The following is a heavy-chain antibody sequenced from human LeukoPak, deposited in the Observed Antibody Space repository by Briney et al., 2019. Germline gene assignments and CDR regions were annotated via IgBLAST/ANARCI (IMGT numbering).Heavy chain of an antibody. J-gene: IGHJ4*02. CDR2: IRSSGGST. D-gene: IGHD6-19*01. V-gene: IGHV3-23*01. CDR1: VFTFSTYA. Sequence: GGSLRLSCAASVFTFSTYAMSWVRQAPGKGLEWVSGIRSSGGSTYYSDSVKGRFTISRDNSKNTLYLQMNSLRAEDTAVYYCAKEVRESAWYYFDYWGQGTLVTVSS. CDR3: AKEVRESAWYYFDY.